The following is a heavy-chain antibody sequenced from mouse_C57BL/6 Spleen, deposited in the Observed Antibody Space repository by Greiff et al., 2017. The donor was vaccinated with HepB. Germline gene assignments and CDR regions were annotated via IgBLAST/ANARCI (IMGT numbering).Heavy chain of an antibody. J-gene: IGHJ4*01. V-gene: IGHV1-69*01. CDR1: GYTFTSYW. D-gene: IGHD3-1*01. CDR3: ARSGDYEAMDY. Sequence: QVQLQQPGAELVMPGASVKLSCKASGYTFTSYWMHWVKQRPGQGLEWIGEIDPSDSYTNYNQKFKGKSTLTVDKSSSTAYMQLSSLTSEDSAVYYCARSGDYEAMDYWGKGTSVTVSS. CDR2: IDPSDSYT.